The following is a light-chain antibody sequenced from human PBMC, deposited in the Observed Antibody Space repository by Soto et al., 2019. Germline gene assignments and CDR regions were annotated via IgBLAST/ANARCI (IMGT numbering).Light chain of an antibody. J-gene: IGLJ3*02. CDR2: DVS. CDR3: ASYTSSISRYV. V-gene: IGLV2-14*03. CDR1: SSDVGGYNY. Sequence: SVLAQPASVSGSPGQAITISCTGTSSDVGGYNYVSWYQQDPGKAPKLIIYDVSNRPSWVSHRFSGSKSGNTASLTISGLQAEDESNYYCASYTSSISRYVFGGGTKVTVL.